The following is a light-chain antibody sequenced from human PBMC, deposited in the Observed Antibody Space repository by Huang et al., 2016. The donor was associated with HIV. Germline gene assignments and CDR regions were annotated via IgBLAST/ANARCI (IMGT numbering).Light chain of an antibody. Sequence: EIVLTQSPATLSLSPGERATLSCRASQSISTYLAWYQHRPGQSPRLLGSDASKRAVGVPTRCSGGGSGTYFTITISRLEPEDFAVYFCQQRSEWLTFGGGTRVDI. CDR3: QQRSEWLT. CDR2: DAS. V-gene: IGKV3-11*01. CDR1: QSISTY. J-gene: IGKJ4*01.